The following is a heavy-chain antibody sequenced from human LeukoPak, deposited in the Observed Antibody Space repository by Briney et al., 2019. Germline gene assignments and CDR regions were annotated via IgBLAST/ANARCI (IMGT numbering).Heavy chain of an antibody. D-gene: IGHD5-18*01. J-gene: IGHJ4*02. CDR3: ARDPPRIQLWSDYFDY. CDR2: INPSVGST. CDR1: GYTFTSYY. Sequence: VASVKVSCKASGYTFTSYYMHWVRQAPGQGLEWMGIINPSVGSTSYAQKFQGRVTMTRDTSISTAYMELSRLRSDDTAVYYCARDPPRIQLWSDYFDYWGQGTLVTVSS. V-gene: IGHV1-46*01.